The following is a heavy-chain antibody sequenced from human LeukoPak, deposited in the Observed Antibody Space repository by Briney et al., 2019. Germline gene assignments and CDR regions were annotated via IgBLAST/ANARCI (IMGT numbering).Heavy chain of an antibody. CDR2: ISGDGGST. CDR3: AKVPCGGDCYPEEYYFDY. D-gene: IGHD2-21*02. J-gene: IGHJ4*02. Sequence: PGGSLRLSCAVSEITFDDYAMQGVRQAPGKGLEWVYLISGDGGSTYYADSVKGRFTISRDNSKNSLYLQMNSLRTEDTALYYCAKVPCGGDCYPEEYYFDYWGQGTLVTVSS. V-gene: IGHV3-43*02. CDR1: EITFDDYA.